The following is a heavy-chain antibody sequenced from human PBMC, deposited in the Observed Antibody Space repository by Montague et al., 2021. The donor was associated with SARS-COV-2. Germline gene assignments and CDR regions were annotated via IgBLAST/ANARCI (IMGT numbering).Heavy chain of an antibody. CDR3: ARKGGWSGGY. D-gene: IGHD2-8*02. J-gene: IGHJ4*02. Sequence: TLSLTCTVSGGSISSGDYYWNWIRQPPGKGLEWIGYNYNSDSTNYNPSLKSRVSISIDTSKNQLSLRLRSVTAADTAVYYCARKGGWSGGYWGQGTLVTVSS. V-gene: IGHV4-30-4*08. CDR1: GGSISSGDYY. CDR2: NYNSDST.